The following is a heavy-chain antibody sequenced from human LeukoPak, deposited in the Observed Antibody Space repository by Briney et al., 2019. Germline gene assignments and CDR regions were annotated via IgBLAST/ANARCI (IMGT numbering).Heavy chain of an antibody. CDR2: ISSSSSYI. Sequence: GGSLRLSCAASGFTFSSYSMNWVRQAPGKGLEWVSSISSSSSYIYYADSVKGRFTISRDNAKNSLYLQMNSLRAEDTAVYHCARVDYLLGDAFDIWGQGTMVTVSS. D-gene: IGHD4-11*01. J-gene: IGHJ3*02. CDR1: GFTFSSYS. V-gene: IGHV3-21*01. CDR3: ARVDYLLGDAFDI.